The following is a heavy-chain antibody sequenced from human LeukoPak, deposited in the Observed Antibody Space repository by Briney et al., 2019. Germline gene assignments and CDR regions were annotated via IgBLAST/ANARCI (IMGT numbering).Heavy chain of an antibody. CDR2: INPNSGDT. CDR1: RYTFTGSY. V-gene: IGHV1-2*06. Sequence: VASVNVSCKASRYTFTGSYIHWVRQAPGQGLEWMGRINPNSGDTNCAQKFQGRVTMSRDTSISTAYMELSRLRSDDTAVYYCAREINSSAYYWGQGTLVTVSS. CDR3: AREINSSAYY. J-gene: IGHJ4*02. D-gene: IGHD3-22*01.